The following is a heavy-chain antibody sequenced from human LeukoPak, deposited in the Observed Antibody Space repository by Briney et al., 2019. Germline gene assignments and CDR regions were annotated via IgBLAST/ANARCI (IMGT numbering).Heavy chain of an antibody. CDR3: VRALGSSSADF. V-gene: IGHV3-7*01. J-gene: IGHJ4*02. CDR1: GFTFTNYW. Sequence: PGGSLRLSCAASGFTFTNYWMSWVRQAPGKGLEWVANIRQDGSEKYYVDSVEGRFTISRDNAKSSLSLQMNSLSGEDTAVYYCVRALGSSSADFWGQGTLVTVSS. D-gene: IGHD6-6*01. CDR2: IRQDGSEK.